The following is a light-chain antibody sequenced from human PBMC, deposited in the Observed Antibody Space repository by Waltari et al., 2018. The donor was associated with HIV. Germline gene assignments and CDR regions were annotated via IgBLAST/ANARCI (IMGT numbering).Light chain of an antibody. V-gene: IGLV1-44*01. J-gene: IGLJ2*01. CDR1: SSNIGSNT. CDR2: SNN. CDR3: AAWDDSLDGVV. Sequence: QSVLTQPPSASGTPGQRVTISCSGSSSNIGSNTVNWYQQLPGTAPKLLIYSNNRRPSGVPGRFSGSNSGPSAALAISGLQSEDEADYYCAAWDDSLDGVVFGGGTKLTVL.